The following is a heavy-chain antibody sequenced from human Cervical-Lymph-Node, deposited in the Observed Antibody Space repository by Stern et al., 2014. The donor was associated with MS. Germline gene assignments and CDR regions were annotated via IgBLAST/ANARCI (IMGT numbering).Heavy chain of an antibody. CDR2: INSTGGST. D-gene: IGHD6-13*01. V-gene: IGHV1-46*01. CDR1: GYTFTSYL. CDR3: ARALAAALYAMDV. J-gene: IGHJ6*02. Sequence: QLVQSGAEVKKPGASVKVSCKASGYTFTSYLMHWVRQAPGQGLEWMGIINSTGGSTSSAQKFQGRVTMTRDTSTRTVYMELSSLRSEDTAVYYCARALAAALYAMDVWGQGTTVTVSS.